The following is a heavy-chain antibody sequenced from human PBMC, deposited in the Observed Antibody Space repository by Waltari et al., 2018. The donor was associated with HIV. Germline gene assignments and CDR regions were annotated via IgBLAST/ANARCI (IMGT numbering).Heavy chain of an antibody. V-gene: IGHV7-4-1*02. J-gene: IGHJ5*02. CDR1: GYSFTTYA. CDR2: INTVPGIA. Sequence: QVQLVQSGSALKKPGASVKVSCKASGYSFTTYAMNWVRQAPGQGLEWLGWINTVPGIATVAKGLTGRFVFAVDTSVSTADLRISSLKARDTAVYYCARTTSVRSVVVCDAWGQGALVTVSS. D-gene: IGHD2-21*01. CDR3: ARTTSVRSVVVCDA.